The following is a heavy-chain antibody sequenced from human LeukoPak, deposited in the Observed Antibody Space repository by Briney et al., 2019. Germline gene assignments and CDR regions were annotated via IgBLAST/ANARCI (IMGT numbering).Heavy chain of an antibody. CDR2: ITSDNYI. J-gene: IGHJ4*02. D-gene: IGHD3-22*01. CDR3: AKKGGYGKFDY. Sequence: GGSLRLSCATSGFTFSNYNMNWVRQAPGKGLEWVSSITSDNYIYYADSLKGRFTISRDNAKNSLYLQMDSLRVDDTAVYYCAKKGGYGKFDYWGQGTLVTVSS. V-gene: IGHV3-21*06. CDR1: GFTFSNYN.